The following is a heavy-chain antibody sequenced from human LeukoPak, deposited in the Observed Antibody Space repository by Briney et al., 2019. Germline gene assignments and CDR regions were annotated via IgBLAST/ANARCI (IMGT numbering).Heavy chain of an antibody. CDR3: AKDLSYSGSYRDAFDI. V-gene: IGHV3-23*01. Sequence: GGSLRLSCAGSGFTFSDYDINWVRQAPGKGLEWVSAISGSGGSTYYADSVKGRFTISRDNSKNTLYLQMNSLRAEDTAVYYCAKDLSYSGSYRDAFDIWGQGTMVTVSS. CDR1: GFTFSDYD. CDR2: ISGSGGST. J-gene: IGHJ3*02. D-gene: IGHD1-26*01.